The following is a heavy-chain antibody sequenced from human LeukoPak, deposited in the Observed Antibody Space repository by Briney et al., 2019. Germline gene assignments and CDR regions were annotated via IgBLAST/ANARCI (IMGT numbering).Heavy chain of an antibody. V-gene: IGHV4-59*12. D-gene: IGHD3-10*02. J-gene: IGHJ3*02. CDR3: ARDIFGELSAFDI. CDR2: IYYSGST. CDR1: GGSISSYY. Sequence: SETLSLTCTVSGGSISSYYWSWIRQPPGEGLEWIGSIYYSGSTYYNPSLKSRVTISVDTSKNQFSLKLSSVIAADTAVYYCARDIFGELSAFDIWGQGTMVTVSS.